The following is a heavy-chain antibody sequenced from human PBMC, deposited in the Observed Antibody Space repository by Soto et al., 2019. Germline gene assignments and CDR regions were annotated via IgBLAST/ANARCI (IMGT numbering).Heavy chain of an antibody. Sequence: SETLSLTCAVYGGSFSGYYWSWIRQPPGKGLEWIGEINHSGSTNYNPSLKSRVTISVDTSKNQFSLKLSSVTAADTAVYYCASPQGGSSSSHLGDYWGQGTPVTVSS. CDR3: ASPQGGSSSSHLGDY. J-gene: IGHJ4*02. CDR1: GGSFSGYY. CDR2: INHSGST. D-gene: IGHD6-6*01. V-gene: IGHV4-34*01.